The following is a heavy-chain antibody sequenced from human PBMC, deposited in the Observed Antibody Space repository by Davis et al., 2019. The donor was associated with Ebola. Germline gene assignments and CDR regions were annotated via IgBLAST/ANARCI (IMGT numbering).Heavy chain of an antibody. Sequence: PGGSLRLSCAASGFSVSSNYMSWVRQAPGKGLDWVSVIYTGDSTYYADSVKGRFTISRDDSKNTVHLQMNSLRAEDTDEYYCARDMMTLAYYGSGSNYFDYWGQGALVTVSS. CDR1: GFSVSSNY. D-gene: IGHD3-10*01. CDR2: IYTGDST. CDR3: ARDMMTLAYYGSGSNYFDY. J-gene: IGHJ4*02. V-gene: IGHV3-53*01.